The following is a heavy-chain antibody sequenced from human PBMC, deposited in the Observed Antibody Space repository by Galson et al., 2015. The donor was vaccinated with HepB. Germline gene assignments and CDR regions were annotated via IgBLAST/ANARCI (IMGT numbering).Heavy chain of an antibody. CDR2: INPNSGGT. CDR1: GYTFTGYY. Sequence: SVKVSCKASGYTFTGYYMHWVRQAPGQGLEWMGWINPNSGGTNYAQKFQGRVTMTRDTSISTAYMELSRLRSDDTAVYYCAREQRFLEWLLPFDYWGQGTLVTVSS. CDR3: AREQRFLEWLLPFDY. D-gene: IGHD3-3*01. J-gene: IGHJ4*02. V-gene: IGHV1-2*02.